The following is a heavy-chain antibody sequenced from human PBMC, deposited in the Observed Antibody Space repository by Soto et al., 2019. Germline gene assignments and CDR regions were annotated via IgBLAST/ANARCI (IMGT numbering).Heavy chain of an antibody. CDR2: IKEDGSEK. Sequence: EVQLVESGGDLVQPGGSLRLSCADSRFTFSGYWMYWVRLAPGKGLYWVANIKEDGSEKNYVDSVRGRFTISRDNAKNSLYLQMNSLRAEDTAVYYCARGARIWGQGTMVTVS. J-gene: IGHJ3*02. V-gene: IGHV3-7*01. CDR3: ARGARI. CDR1: RFTFSGYW.